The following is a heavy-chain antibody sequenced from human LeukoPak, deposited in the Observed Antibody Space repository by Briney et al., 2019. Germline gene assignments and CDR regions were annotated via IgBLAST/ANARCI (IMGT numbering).Heavy chain of an antibody. CDR1: GFTFSSYW. J-gene: IGHJ4*02. Sequence: TGGSLRLSCAASGFTFSSYWMSWVRQAPGKGLEWVANIKQDGSEKYYVDSVKGRFTISRDNAKNSLYLQMNSLRAEDTAVYYCARARWQLVPYFDSWGQGTLVTVSS. CDR2: IKQDGSEK. D-gene: IGHD6-6*01. CDR3: ARARWQLVPYFDS. V-gene: IGHV3-7*01.